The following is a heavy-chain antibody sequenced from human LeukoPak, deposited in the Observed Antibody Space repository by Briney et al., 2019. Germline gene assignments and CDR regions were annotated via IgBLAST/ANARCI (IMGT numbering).Heavy chain of an antibody. CDR3: AKDRRGRAAAGDYFDY. D-gene: IGHD6-13*01. CDR2: ISGSGGCT. J-gene: IGHJ4*02. V-gene: IGHV3-23*01. CDR1: GFTFSSYA. Sequence: PGGSLRLSCAASGFTFSSYAMSWVRQAPGKGLEWVYIISGSGGCTYYAGSVKGRFTISRDNSKNTLYLQMNSLRAEDTAVYYCAKDRRGRAAAGDYFDYWGQGTLVTVSS.